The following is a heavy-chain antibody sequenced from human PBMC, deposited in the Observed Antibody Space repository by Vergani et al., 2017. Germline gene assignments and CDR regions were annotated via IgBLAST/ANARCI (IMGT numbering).Heavy chain of an antibody. CDR1: GFTFSSYG. Sequence: QVQLVESGGGVVQPGRSLRLSCAASGFTFSSYGMHWVRQAPGKGLEWVAVISYDGSNKYYADSVKGRFTISRDNSKNTLYLQMNSLRAEDTAVYYCAKESLRSGWTLYYYYGMDVWGQGTTVTVSS. J-gene: IGHJ6*02. D-gene: IGHD6-19*01. V-gene: IGHV3-30*18. CDR2: ISYDGSNK. CDR3: AKESLRSGWTLYYYYGMDV.